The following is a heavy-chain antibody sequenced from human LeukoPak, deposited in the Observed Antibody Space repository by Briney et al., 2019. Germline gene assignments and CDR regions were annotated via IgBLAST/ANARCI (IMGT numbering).Heavy chain of an antibody. CDR3: AMVWFGESMGY. D-gene: IGHD3-10*01. J-gene: IGHJ4*02. V-gene: IGHV3-30*02. CDR2: IRHDGSNK. Sequence: GGSLRLSCAASGFTFSSYGMHWVRQAPGKGLEWVAFIRHDGSNKYYSDPVKGRFTISRDNSKNTLFLQMNSLRAEDTAVYYCAMVWFGESMGYWGQGTLVTVSS. CDR1: GFTFSSYG.